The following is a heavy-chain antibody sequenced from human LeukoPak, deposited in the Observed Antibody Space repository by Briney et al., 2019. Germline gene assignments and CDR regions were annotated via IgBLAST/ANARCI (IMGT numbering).Heavy chain of an antibody. V-gene: IGHV3-9*02. CDR3: AKGARIGYLIDY. D-gene: IGHD3-22*01. J-gene: IGHJ4*02. CDR1: GFTSDDYA. CDR2: ISWNSGSI. Sequence: GGSLRLSCAASGFTSDDYAMHWVRQAPGKGLEWVSGISWNSGSIGYADSVKGRFTISRDNAKNSLHLQMNSLGAEDTALYYCAKGARIGYLIDYWGQGTLVTVSS.